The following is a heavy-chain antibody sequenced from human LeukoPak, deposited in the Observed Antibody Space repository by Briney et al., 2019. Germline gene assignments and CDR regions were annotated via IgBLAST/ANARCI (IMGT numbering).Heavy chain of an antibody. CDR3: ARFPGDHHEGLDY. CDR1: GGSFSGYY. J-gene: IGHJ4*02. CDR2: INHSGST. D-gene: IGHD7-27*01. V-gene: IGHV4-34*01. Sequence: SETLSLTCAVYGGSFSGYYWSWIRQPPGKGLEWIGEINHSGSTNYNPSLKSRVTISVDTSKNQFSLKLSSVTAADTAVYYCARFPGDHHEGLDYWGQGTLVTVSS.